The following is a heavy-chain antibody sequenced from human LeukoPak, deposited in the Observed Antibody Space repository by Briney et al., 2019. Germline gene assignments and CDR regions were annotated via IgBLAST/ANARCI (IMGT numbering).Heavy chain of an antibody. V-gene: IGHV1-8*01. Sequence: ASVKVSCKASGYTFTSYDINWVRQTTGQGLEWMGWMNPNTGNTGYAQQFQGRVTMTRNISTNTVYMQLSSLRSEDTAVYYCARDPTEYYYDSSAYAALDIWGHGTVVTVSS. CDR2: MNPNTGNT. J-gene: IGHJ3*02. CDR1: GYTFTSYD. D-gene: IGHD3-22*01. CDR3: ARDPTEYYYDSSAYAALDI.